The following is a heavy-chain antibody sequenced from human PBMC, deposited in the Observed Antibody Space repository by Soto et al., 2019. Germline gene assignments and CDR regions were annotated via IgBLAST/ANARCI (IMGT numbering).Heavy chain of an antibody. CDR1: GGTFSSYT. D-gene: IGHD1-26*01. CDR3: ARDRFDVGATNWFDP. V-gene: IGHV1-69*04. CDR2: IIPILGIA. Sequence: SVKVSCKASGGTFSSYTISWVRQAPGQGLEWMGRIIPILGIANYAQKFQGRVTITADTSTSTAYMELRSLRSEDTAVYYCARDRFDVGATNWFDPWGQATLVTVCS. J-gene: IGHJ5*02.